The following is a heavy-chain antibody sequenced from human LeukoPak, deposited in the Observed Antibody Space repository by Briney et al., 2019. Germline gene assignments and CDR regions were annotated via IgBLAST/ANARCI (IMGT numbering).Heavy chain of an antibody. CDR1: GFTFDDYA. V-gene: IGHV3-9*01. CDR2: ISWNSGSI. Sequence: GRSLRLSCAASGFTFDDYAMHWVRQAPGKGLEWVSGISWNSGSIGYADSVKGRFTISRDNAKNSLYLQMNSLRAEDTALYYCAKDMRNYYYGMDVWGQGTTVTVS. CDR3: AKDMRNYYYGMDV. J-gene: IGHJ6*02.